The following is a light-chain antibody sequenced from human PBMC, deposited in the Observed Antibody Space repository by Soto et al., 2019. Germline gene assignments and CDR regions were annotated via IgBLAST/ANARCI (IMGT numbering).Light chain of an antibody. CDR1: SGSVSTNNY. J-gene: IGLJ3*02. V-gene: IGLV8-61*01. Sequence: QTVVTQEPSFSVSPGATVTLTCGLSSGSVSTNNYPSWYQQTPGQAPRTLIYSTYTRSSRVPDRFSASILGNKAALTITGAQADDESDYYCVLYMGSGIWVFGGGTKLTVL. CDR2: STY. CDR3: VLYMGSGIWV.